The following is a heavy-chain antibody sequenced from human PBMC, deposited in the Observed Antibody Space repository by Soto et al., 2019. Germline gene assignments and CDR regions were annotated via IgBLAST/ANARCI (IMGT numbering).Heavy chain of an antibody. V-gene: IGHV6-1*01. CDR2: TYYRSKWYN. CDR1: GDSVSSNSAA. CDR3: EREDYYGSGSYYNFDAFDI. Sequence: SQTLSLTCAISGDSVSSNSAAWNWIRQSPSRGLEWLGRTYYRSKWYNDYAVSVKSRITINPDTSKNQFSLQLNSVTPEDTAVYYCEREDYYGSGSYYNFDAFDIWGQGTMVTVSS. J-gene: IGHJ3*02. D-gene: IGHD3-10*01.